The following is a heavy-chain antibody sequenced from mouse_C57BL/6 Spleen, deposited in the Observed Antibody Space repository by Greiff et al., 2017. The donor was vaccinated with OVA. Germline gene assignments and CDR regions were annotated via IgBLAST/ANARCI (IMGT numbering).Heavy chain of an antibody. D-gene: IGHD1-1*01. CDR2: IYPGNSDT. V-gene: IGHV1-5*01. CDR3: AGGDYYGSSYSSFDY. Sequence: VQLQQSGTVLARPGASVKMSCKTSGYTFTSYWMHWVKQRPGQGLEWIGAIYPGNSDTSYNQKFKGKAKLTAVTSASTAYMELSSMTNEDSAVYYWAGGDYYGSSYSSFDYGGQGTTLTVSS. CDR1: GYTFTSYW. J-gene: IGHJ2*01.